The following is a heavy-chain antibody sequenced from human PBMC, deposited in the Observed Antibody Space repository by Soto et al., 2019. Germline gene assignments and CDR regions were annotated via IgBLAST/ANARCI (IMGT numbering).Heavy chain of an antibody. CDR1: GFTFSSYA. Sequence: GGSLRLSCAASGFTFSSYAMSWVRQAPGKGLEWVSAISGSGGSTYYADSVKGRFTISRDNSKNTLYLQMNSLRAEDTAVYYCAKDSALYSSSWYGWFDPWGQGTLVTVSS. CDR3: AKDSALYSSSWYGWFDP. D-gene: IGHD6-13*01. J-gene: IGHJ5*02. CDR2: ISGSGGST. V-gene: IGHV3-23*01.